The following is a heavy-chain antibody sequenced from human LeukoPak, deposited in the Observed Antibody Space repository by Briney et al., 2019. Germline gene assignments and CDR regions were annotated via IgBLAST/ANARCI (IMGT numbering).Heavy chain of an antibody. D-gene: IGHD6-19*01. Sequence: GGSLRLSCAASGCTFSSYAMSWVRNAPGTGLEWVSAITARGGYTYYTDSVKGRFTISRDNSKNTMYLQMNSLRAEDTAVYYCAKDYSSGWYLDYWGQGTLVTVSS. J-gene: IGHJ4*02. V-gene: IGHV3-23*01. CDR2: ITARGGYT. CDR3: AKDYSSGWYLDY. CDR1: GCTFSSYA.